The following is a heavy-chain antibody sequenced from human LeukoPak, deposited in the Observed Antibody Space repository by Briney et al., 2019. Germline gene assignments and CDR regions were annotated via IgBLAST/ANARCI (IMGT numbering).Heavy chain of an antibody. Sequence: PSETLSLTCTVSGGSISSSSYYWGWIRQPPGKGLEWIGSIYYSGSTYYNPSLKSRVTISVDTSKNQFSLKLSSVTAADTAVYYCARKEYPGYSYGPIDYWGQGTLVTVSS. V-gene: IGHV4-39*01. CDR1: GGSISSSSYY. D-gene: IGHD5-18*01. CDR2: IYYSGST. J-gene: IGHJ4*02. CDR3: ARKEYPGYSYGPIDY.